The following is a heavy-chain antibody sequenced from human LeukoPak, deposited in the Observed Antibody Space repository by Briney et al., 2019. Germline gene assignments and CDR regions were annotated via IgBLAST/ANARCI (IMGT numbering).Heavy chain of an antibody. Sequence: GGSLRLSCAASGFTFTSYAMSWVRQAPGKGLEWVSAISGSGGSTYYADSVKGRFTISRDNSKNTLYLQMNSLRAEDTAVYYCAKPGYSSGWYNAFDIWGQGTMVTVSS. CDR2: ISGSGGST. D-gene: IGHD6-19*01. CDR1: GFTFTSYA. J-gene: IGHJ3*02. CDR3: AKPGYSSGWYNAFDI. V-gene: IGHV3-23*01.